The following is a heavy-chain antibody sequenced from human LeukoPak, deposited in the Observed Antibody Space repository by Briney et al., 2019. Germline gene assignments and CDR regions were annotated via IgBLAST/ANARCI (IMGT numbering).Heavy chain of an antibody. V-gene: IGHV3-48*02. D-gene: IGHD3-3*01. CDR3: ARRGEWLLNYYYGMDV. Sequence: GGSLRLSCAASGFTFSSYSMNWVRQAPGKGLEGVSSISSSSSTIYYADSVKGRFTISRDNAKNSLYLQMNSLRDEDTAVYYCARRGEWLLNYYYGMDVWGQGTTVTVSS. CDR2: ISSSSSTI. CDR1: GFTFSSYS. J-gene: IGHJ6*02.